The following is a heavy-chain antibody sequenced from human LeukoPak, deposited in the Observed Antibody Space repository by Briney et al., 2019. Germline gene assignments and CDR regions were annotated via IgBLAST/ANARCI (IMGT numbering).Heavy chain of an antibody. Sequence: GASVKVSCKASGGTFSTYAISWVRQAPGQGLEWMGGIIPIFGTANYAQKFQGRVTITTDESTSTAYMELSSLRSEDTAVYYCARAHPGNYYYYYMDVWGKGTTVTVSS. CDR3: ARAHPGNYYYYYMDV. V-gene: IGHV1-69*05. J-gene: IGHJ6*03. CDR2: IIPIFGTA. CDR1: GGTFSTYA.